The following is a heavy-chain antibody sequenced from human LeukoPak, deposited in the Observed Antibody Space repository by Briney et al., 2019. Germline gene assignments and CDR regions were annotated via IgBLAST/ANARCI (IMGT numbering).Heavy chain of an antibody. Sequence: SVKVSCKASGGTFSSYAISWVRQAPGQGLEWMGGVIPIFGTANYAQKFQGRVTITADESTSTAYMELSSLRSEDTAAYYCARDRESSGEGTWFDPWGQGTLVTVSS. J-gene: IGHJ5*02. V-gene: IGHV1-69*01. CDR1: GGTFSSYA. D-gene: IGHD6-19*01. CDR2: VIPIFGTA. CDR3: ARDRESSGEGTWFDP.